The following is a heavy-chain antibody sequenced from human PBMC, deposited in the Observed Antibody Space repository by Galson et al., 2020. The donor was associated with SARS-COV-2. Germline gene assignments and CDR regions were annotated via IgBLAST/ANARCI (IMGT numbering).Heavy chain of an antibody. D-gene: IGHD2-21*02. Sequence: ASETLSLTCTVSGGSISSTTHHWGWIRQPPGKGLEYIGTVYYGGTTFYTPSLKSRVTISVDTSKNQFSLKLTSVTAADTAVYYCARGFKGVVTDPFGDWGQGTLVTVSS. CDR1: GGSISSTTHH. CDR2: VYYGGTT. J-gene: IGHJ4*02. V-gene: IGHV4-39*02. CDR3: ARGFKGVVTDPFGD.